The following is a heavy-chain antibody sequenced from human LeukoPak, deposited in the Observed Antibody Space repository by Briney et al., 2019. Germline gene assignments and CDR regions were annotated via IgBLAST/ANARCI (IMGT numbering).Heavy chain of an antibody. V-gene: IGHV1-2*06. CDR1: GYTFTDHY. CDR2: IDPKRGVT. CDR3: ARGKYRYAVDY. D-gene: IGHD5-18*01. J-gene: IGHJ4*02. Sequence: ASVKVSCKASGYTFTDHYIHWVRAAPGEGLEWMGRIDPKRGVTDYAQKFQGRVAMTRDTSISTVYMELSRLRSDDTAVYYCARGKYRYAVDYWGQGTRVTVPT.